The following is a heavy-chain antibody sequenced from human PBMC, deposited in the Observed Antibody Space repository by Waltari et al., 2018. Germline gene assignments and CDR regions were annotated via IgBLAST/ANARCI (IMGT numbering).Heavy chain of an antibody. CDR3: ARGGGLYYNDGSGPIDY. CDR2: ITFDGSKK. V-gene: IGHV3-33*05. D-gene: IGHD3-22*01. J-gene: IGHJ4*02. Sequence: QMVASGGGGVQPGRSLSLSCEVSGFTFSTDRIHWVRQAPGKGLEWLAFITFDGSKKKYGDSVEGRLTISRDNSRLFLQLNGLTAVDTAMYFCARGGGLYYNDGSGPIDYWGQGTLVTVSS. CDR1: GFTFSTDR.